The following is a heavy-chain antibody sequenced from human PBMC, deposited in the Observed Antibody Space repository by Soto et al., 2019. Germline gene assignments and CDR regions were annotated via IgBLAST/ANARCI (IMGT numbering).Heavy chain of an antibody. CDR2: VSYDGINK. D-gene: IGHD6-19*01. V-gene: IGHV3-30*03. CDR3: ARDRTVAVAAYSSYSGMDV. CDR1: GFTFSSYG. J-gene: IGHJ6*02. Sequence: HPGGSLRLSCASSGFTFSSYGMHWVRQAPGKGLEWVAVVSYDGINKYYADSLKGRFTTPRNNSKNPLYLQINSLRAEDRAVYYCARDRTVAVAAYSSYSGMDVGGQGTTVPVSS.